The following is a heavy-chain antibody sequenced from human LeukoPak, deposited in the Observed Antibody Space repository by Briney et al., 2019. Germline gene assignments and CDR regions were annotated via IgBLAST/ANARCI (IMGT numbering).Heavy chain of an antibody. D-gene: IGHD6-13*01. V-gene: IGHV3-48*03. CDR2: ISSGGVTI. CDR1: GFTFSSYE. Sequence: GGSLRLSCSASGFTFSSYEMNWVRQAPGKGLEWVSYISSGGVTIYYADSVKGRFTVSRDNTRNSLFLQMSSLRAEGTAVYYCARVSGSSWYYDYWGQGTLVTVSS. CDR3: ARVSGSSWYYDY. J-gene: IGHJ4*02.